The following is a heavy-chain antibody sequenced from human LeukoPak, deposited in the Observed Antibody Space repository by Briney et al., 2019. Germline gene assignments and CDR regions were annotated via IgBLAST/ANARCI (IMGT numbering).Heavy chain of an antibody. CDR2: ISAYNGNT. CDR1: GYTFTKYG. CDR3: ARDQSVRLLQTSSTYFKHVFAI. D-gene: IGHD6-13*01. J-gene: IGHJ3*02. V-gene: IGHV1-18*01. Sequence: GASVKVSCTPSGYTFTKYGISWVRQAPGLGLEWMGWISAYNGNTNYAQKAQGRVTMTTDTSTSTAYMELRSLRFDDAAVYYCARDQSVRLLQTSSTYFKHVFAIWGQGSMVTVSS.